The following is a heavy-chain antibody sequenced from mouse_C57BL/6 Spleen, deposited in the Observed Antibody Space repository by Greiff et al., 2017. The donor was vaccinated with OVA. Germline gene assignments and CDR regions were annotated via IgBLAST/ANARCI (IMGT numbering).Heavy chain of an antibody. Sequence: DVQLQESGPGLVKPSQSLSLTCSVTGYSITSGYYWNWIRQFPGNKLEWMGYISYDGSTNYNPSLKNRTSITRDTSKNPFFLKLSSVTTEDTATYYCASGDYDYDRYFDVWGTGTTVTVSS. D-gene: IGHD2-4*01. V-gene: IGHV3-6*01. CDR3: ASGDYDYDRYFDV. CDR1: GYSITSGYY. J-gene: IGHJ1*03. CDR2: ISYDGST.